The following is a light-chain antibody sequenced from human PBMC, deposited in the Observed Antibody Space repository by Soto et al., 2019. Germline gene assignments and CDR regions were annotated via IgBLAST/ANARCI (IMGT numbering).Light chain of an antibody. V-gene: IGLV2-14*03. CDR2: EVS. CDR3: SSYTSSSTRV. CDR1: SSDIGAYDY. J-gene: IGLJ1*01. Sequence: QSALAQPASVSGSPGQSIAISCTGTSSDIGAYDYVSWHQQFPDKPPKLIIYEVSHRPSGVSDRFSGSKSVNTATLTISRLQAEDEADYYCSSYTSSSTRVFGTGTKVTVL.